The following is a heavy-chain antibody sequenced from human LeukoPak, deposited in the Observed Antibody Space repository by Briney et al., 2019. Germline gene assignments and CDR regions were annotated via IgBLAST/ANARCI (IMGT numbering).Heavy chain of an antibody. D-gene: IGHD6-19*01. V-gene: IGHV3-23*01. CDR1: GFTFSTYA. J-gene: IGHJ4*02. CDR3: AKEVRSTSGWYSDY. Sequence: GGSLRLSCAASGFTFSTYAMSWVRQAPGKGLEWVSDISGSGGSTYYADSVKGRFTISRDNSKSTLYLQMNSLRAEETAVYSCAKEVRSTSGWYSDYWGQGTLVTVSS. CDR2: ISGSGGST.